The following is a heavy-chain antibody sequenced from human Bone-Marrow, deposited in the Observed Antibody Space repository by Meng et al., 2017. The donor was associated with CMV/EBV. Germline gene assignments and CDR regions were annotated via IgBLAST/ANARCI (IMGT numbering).Heavy chain of an antibody. J-gene: IGHJ6*02. CDR2: ISSSGSTI. CDR3: ARGRRGRNYYYGMDV. V-gene: IGHV3-48*03. D-gene: IGHD2-15*01. Sequence: GGSLRLSCAASGFTFSSYEMNWVRQAPGKGLEWVSYISSSGSTIYYADSVKGRFTISRDNAKNSLYLQMNSLRAEDTAVYYCARGRRGRNYYYGMDVWGQGTTVTVSS. CDR1: GFTFSSYE.